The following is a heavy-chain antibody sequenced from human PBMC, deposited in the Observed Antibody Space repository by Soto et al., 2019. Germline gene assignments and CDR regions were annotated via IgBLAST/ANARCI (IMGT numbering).Heavy chain of an antibody. CDR1: GYTFTSYA. CDR3: ARGVGSGLSDY. Sequence: QVQLVQSGAEVKKPGASVKVSCKASGYTFTSYAMHWVRQAPGQRLEWMGWINAGNGNTKYSQKFQGRVIITRDTSASTAYMELSSLRSEDTAVYYCARGVGSGLSDYWGQGTLVTVSS. D-gene: IGHD1-26*01. J-gene: IGHJ4*02. CDR2: INAGNGNT. V-gene: IGHV1-3*01.